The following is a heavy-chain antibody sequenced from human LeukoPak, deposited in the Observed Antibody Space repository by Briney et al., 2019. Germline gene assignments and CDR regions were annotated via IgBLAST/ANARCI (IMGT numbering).Heavy chain of an antibody. CDR1: GFTFSSYG. V-gene: IGHV3-23*01. D-gene: IGHD6-13*01. J-gene: IGHJ5*02. CDR3: AKDPYSSSWYGGLWFDP. CDR2: ISGSGGST. Sequence: GGSLRLCAASGFTFSSYGMSWVRQAPGKGLEWVSAISGSGGSTYYADSVKGRFTISRDNSKNTLYLQMNSLRAEDTAVYYCAKDPYSSSWYGGLWFDPWGQGTLVTVSS.